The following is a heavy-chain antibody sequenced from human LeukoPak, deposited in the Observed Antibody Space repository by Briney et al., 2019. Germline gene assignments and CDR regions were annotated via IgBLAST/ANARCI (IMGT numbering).Heavy chain of an antibody. Sequence: PAGGSLRLSCAASGFTFSSYGMHWVRQAPGKGLEWVAVIWYDGSNKYYADSVKGRFTISRDNSKNTLYLQMNSLRAEDTAVYYCARMGQWLAFFDYWGQGTLVTVSS. CDR2: IWYDGSNK. J-gene: IGHJ4*02. CDR3: ARMGQWLAFFDY. CDR1: GFTFSSYG. D-gene: IGHD6-19*01. V-gene: IGHV3-33*01.